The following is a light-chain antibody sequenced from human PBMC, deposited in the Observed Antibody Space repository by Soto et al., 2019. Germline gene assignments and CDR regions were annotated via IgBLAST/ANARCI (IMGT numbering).Light chain of an antibody. Sequence: QSVLTQPRSVSGSPGQSVTVSCTGTSSDVGVYNYVSWYQQHPGKAPKLMIYDVNKRPSGVPDRFSGSKSGNTASLTISGLQGEDEADYYCCSYAGTYTFYAFGTGTKVTVL. CDR2: DVN. CDR1: SSDVGVYNY. V-gene: IGLV2-11*01. CDR3: CSYAGTYTFYA. J-gene: IGLJ1*01.